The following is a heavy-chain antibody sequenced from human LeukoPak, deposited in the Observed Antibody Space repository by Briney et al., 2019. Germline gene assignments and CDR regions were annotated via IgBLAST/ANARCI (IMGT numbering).Heavy chain of an antibody. D-gene: IGHD2-15*01. CDR2: IYYSGST. J-gene: IGHJ6*02. CDR3: ASVLGYCSGGSCSSYYYGMDV. V-gene: IGHV4-61*01. CDR1: GGSISSSSHY. Sequence: PSETLSLTCTVSGGSISSSSHYWSWIRQPPGKGLEWIGYIYYSGSTNYNPSLKSRVTISVDTSKNQFSLKLSSVTAADTAVYYCASVLGYCSGGSCSSYYYGMDVWGQGTTVTVSS.